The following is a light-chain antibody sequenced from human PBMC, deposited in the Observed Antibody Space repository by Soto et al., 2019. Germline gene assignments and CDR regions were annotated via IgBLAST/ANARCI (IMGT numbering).Light chain of an antibody. CDR3: QSYDSSLSYA. J-gene: IGLJ1*01. Sequence: QPVLTQPPSVSGAPGQRVTISCTGSSSNIGAGYDVHWYQQLPGTAPRLLINGNSNRPSGVPDRFSGSKSGTSASLAITGLQAADEDDYYCQSYDSSLSYAYGPGTKVTVL. CDR2: GNS. CDR1: SSNIGAGYD. V-gene: IGLV1-40*01.